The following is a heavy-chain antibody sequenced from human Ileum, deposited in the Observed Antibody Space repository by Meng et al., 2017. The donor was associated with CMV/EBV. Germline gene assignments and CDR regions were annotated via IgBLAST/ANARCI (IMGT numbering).Heavy chain of an antibody. CDR3: ARGKASLGAPRLVDY. CDR2: IYYCRST. Sequence: GVYVNCRGYYWTLIRQHPGKGLEGIGYIYYCRSTYYNPSLKSRLSISVDTSKNEFSLKLRSVTAADTAVYYCARGKASLGAPRLVDYWGQGTLVTVSS. J-gene: IGHJ4*02. V-gene: IGHV4-31*02. CDR1: GVYVNCRGYY. D-gene: IGHD3-10*01.